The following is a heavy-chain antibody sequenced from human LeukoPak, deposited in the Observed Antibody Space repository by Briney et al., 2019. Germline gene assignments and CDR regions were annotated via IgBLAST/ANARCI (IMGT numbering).Heavy chain of an antibody. CDR1: GVSLSSYA. Sequence: GGSPRLSCAASGVSLSSYAMSWVRQAPGKGLEWVSSISGSGGSTYYADSVKGRFTISRDNTKNTLNLKVNSLRGEDTAVYYCAKGRNDFDSSVFQHWGQGTLVTVSS. CDR2: ISGSGGST. V-gene: IGHV3-23*01. J-gene: IGHJ1*01. CDR3: AKGRNDFDSSVFQH. D-gene: IGHD3-22*01.